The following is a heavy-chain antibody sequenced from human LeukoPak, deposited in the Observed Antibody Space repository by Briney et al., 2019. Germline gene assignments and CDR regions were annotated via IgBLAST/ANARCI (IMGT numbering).Heavy chain of an antibody. CDR2: ISGSGGST. CDR3: AKDSGIVVAAPFDY. D-gene: IGHD6-19*01. V-gene: IGHV3-23*01. J-gene: IGHJ4*02. Sequence: PGGSLRLSCAASGFTFSSYAMSWVRQAPGKGLEWVSTISGSGGSTYYADSVKGRFTISRDNSKNTLYLQMNSLRAEDTAVYYCAKDSGIVVAAPFDYWGRGTLVTVSS. CDR1: GFTFSSYA.